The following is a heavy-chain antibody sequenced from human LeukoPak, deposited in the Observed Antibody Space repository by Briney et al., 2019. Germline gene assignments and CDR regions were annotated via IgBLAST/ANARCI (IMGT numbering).Heavy chain of an antibody. CDR1: GFTFSSYA. V-gene: IGHV3-30*09. CDR2: ISYDGSNK. CDR3: AREWDPTYYYDSSGYLDY. J-gene: IGHJ4*02. Sequence: GGSLRLSCAASGFTFSSYAMHWVRQAPGKGLEWVAVISYDGSNKYYADSVKGRFAISRDNSKNTLYLQTNSLRAEDTAVYYCAREWDPTYYYDSSGYLDYWGQGTLVTVSS. D-gene: IGHD3-22*01.